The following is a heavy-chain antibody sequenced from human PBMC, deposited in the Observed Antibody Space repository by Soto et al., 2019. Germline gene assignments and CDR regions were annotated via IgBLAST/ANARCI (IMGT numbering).Heavy chain of an antibody. CDR1: GGSISSSNYY. CDR2: IYYSGST. J-gene: IGHJ3*02. CDR3: ATYYYGSGDSFDI. Sequence: SQTLSLTCTVSGGSISSSNYYWGWIRQPPGKGLEWIGYIYYSGSTNYNPSRKTRVTISVDTSKNQFSLKLSSVTAADTAVYYCATYYYGSGDSFDIWGQGTMVT. D-gene: IGHD3-10*01. V-gene: IGHV4-61*05.